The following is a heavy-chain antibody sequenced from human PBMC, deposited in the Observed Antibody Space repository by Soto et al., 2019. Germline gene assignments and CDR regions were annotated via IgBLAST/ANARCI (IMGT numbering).Heavy chain of an antibody. CDR2: INHSGST. CDR3: ASVGPVEGLWGDYYGMDV. D-gene: IGHD3-16*01. CDR1: GGSFIGYY. Sequence: SETLSLTCAVYGGSFIGYYCSFIRHPPFKWLEWIVEINHSGSTNYNPSPKSRVTISVDTSKNQFSLKLSSVTAADTAVYYCASVGPVEGLWGDYYGMDVWGQGTTVTVSS. J-gene: IGHJ6*02. V-gene: IGHV4-34*01.